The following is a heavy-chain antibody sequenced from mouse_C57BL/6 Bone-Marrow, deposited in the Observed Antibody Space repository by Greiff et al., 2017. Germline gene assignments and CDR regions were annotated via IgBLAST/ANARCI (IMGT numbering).Heavy chain of an antibody. CDR1: GFSLTSYA. CDR3: ASKWRYDYYAMDY. CDR2: IWTGGGT. V-gene: IGHV2-9-1*01. Sequence: VQLVESGPGLVAPSQCLSITCTVSGFSLTSYAISWVRQPPGKGLEWLGVIWTGGGTTYNSAPKSRLSISKDNSKSQVFLKRNSLQTDDTARYYCASKWRYDYYAMDYWGQGTSVTVSS. D-gene: IGHD2-12*01. J-gene: IGHJ4*01.